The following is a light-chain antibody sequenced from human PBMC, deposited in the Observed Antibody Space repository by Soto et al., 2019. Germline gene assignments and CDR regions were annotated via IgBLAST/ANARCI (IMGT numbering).Light chain of an antibody. V-gene: IGLV2-14*03. CDR3: SSYTTSNTRQIV. Sequence: QSALTQPASVSGSPGQSITISCTGTSSDFGGYNYVSWYQHHPAKAPKLMIYDVSNRPSGVSNRFSGSKSGNTASLTISGLQPEDEADYYCSSYTTSNTRQIVFGTGTKLTVL. J-gene: IGLJ1*01. CDR2: DVS. CDR1: SSDFGGYNY.